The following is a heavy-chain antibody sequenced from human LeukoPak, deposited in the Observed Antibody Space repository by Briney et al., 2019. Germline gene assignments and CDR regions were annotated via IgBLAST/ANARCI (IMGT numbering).Heavy chain of an antibody. CDR3: ARIRKPRYYDSSGGGYIDH. CDR1: GFSLSTNGMC. Sequence: SGPTLVNPTQTLRLTCTFSGFSLSTNGMCVSWIRQPPGKALEWLARIDWDSDKYYSTSLKTRLAISKDTSKNQVVLTMTNVDVVDTATYYCARIRKPRYYDSSGGGYIDHWGQGTLVTVSS. V-gene: IGHV2-70*11. D-gene: IGHD3-22*01. CDR2: IDWDSDK. J-gene: IGHJ4*02.